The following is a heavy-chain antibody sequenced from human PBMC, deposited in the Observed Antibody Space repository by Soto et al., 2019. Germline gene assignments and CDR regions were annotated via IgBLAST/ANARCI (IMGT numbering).Heavy chain of an antibody. CDR2: IYYSGST. D-gene: IGHD2-15*01. V-gene: IGHV4-59*01. Sequence: SETLSLTCTVSGGSISSYYWSWIRQPPGKGLEWIGYIYYSGSTNYNPSLKSRVTISVDASKNQFSLKLSSVTAADTAVYYCARGLYCSGGSCYSLWGQGTLVTVSS. J-gene: IGHJ4*02. CDR3: ARGLYCSGGSCYSL. CDR1: GGSISSYY.